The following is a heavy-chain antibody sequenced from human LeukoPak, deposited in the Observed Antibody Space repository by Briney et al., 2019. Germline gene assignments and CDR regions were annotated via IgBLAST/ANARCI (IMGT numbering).Heavy chain of an antibody. D-gene: IGHD3-16*02. CDR2: IYHSGST. CDR3: ARGEYYDYVSGSYRRQRDAFDI. Sequence: SETLSLTCAVSGGSISSGGYSWSWIRQPPGKGLEWIGYIYHSGSTYYNPSLKSRVTISVDRSKNQFSLKLSSVTAADTAVYYCARGEYYDYVSGSYRRQRDAFDIWGQGTMVTVSS. CDR1: GGSISSGGYS. J-gene: IGHJ3*02. V-gene: IGHV4-30-2*01.